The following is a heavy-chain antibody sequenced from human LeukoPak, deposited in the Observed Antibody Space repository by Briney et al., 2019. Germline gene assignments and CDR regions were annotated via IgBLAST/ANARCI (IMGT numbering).Heavy chain of an antibody. J-gene: IGHJ5*02. V-gene: IGHV3-30-3*01. CDR1: GFTFSSYA. CDR2: ISYDGSNK. CDR3: ARAVYGDYVNWFDP. D-gene: IGHD4-17*01. Sequence: GGSLRLSCAASGFTFSSYAMHWVRQAPGKGLEWVAVISYDGSNKYYADSVKGRFTISRDNSKNTLYLQMNSLRAEDTAVYYCARAVYGDYVNWFDPWGRGTLVSVSS.